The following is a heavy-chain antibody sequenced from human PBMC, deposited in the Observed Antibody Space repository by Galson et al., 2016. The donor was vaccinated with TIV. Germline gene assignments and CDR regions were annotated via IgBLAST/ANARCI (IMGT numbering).Heavy chain of an antibody. CDR1: GFTFDSYT. Sequence: SLRLSCAASGFTFDSYTFHWVRQTPGKGLEWVAIISHDGNNKDFADSVQGRFTISRDSAKNTAFLQMNSLRLEDTAVYYCTRDGRGNWKYVDYFDYWGQGTLVTVSS. J-gene: IGHJ4*02. CDR2: ISHDGNNK. V-gene: IGHV3-30-3*01. D-gene: IGHD1-7*01. CDR3: TRDGRGNWKYVDYFDY.